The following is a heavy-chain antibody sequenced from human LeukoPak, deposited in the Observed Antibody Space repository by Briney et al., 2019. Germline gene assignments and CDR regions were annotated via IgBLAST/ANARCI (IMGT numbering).Heavy chain of an antibody. CDR2: INPNSGGT. CDR3: AADPMTQDWFDP. Sequence: ASVKVSCKASGYTFTGYYMHWVRQAPGQGLEWMGWINPNSGGTNYAQKFQGRVTMTRDTSISTAYMELSSLRSEDTAVYYCAADPMTQDWFDPWGQGTLVTVSS. D-gene: IGHD3-22*01. CDR1: GYTFTGYY. V-gene: IGHV1-2*02. J-gene: IGHJ5*02.